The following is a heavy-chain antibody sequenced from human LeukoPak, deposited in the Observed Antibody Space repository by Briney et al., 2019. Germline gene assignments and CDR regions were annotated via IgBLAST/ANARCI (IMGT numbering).Heavy chain of an antibody. CDR3: ARANYGSRYVFDY. CDR2: ISWNSGSI. Sequence: GGSLRLSCAASGFTFDDYAMHWVRHAPGKGLEWVSGISWNSGSIGYADSVKGRFTISRDNAKNSLYLQMNSLRAEDTAVYYCARANYGSRYVFDYWGQGTLVTVSS. CDR1: GFTFDDYA. V-gene: IGHV3-9*01. J-gene: IGHJ4*02. D-gene: IGHD3-10*01.